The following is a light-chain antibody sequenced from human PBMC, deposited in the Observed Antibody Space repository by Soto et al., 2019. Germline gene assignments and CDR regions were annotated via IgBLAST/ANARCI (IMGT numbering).Light chain of an antibody. CDR1: SSNIGSNY. CDR2: RNN. CDR3: AAWDDSLV. V-gene: IGLV1-47*01. Sequence: QSVLTQPPSASGTPGQRVTISCSGSSSNIGSNYVYWYQQLPGTAPKLLIYRNNQRPSGVPDRFSGSKSGTSASLAISGGRSEDEADYYWAAWDDSLVFGGGTKLTVL. J-gene: IGLJ2*01.